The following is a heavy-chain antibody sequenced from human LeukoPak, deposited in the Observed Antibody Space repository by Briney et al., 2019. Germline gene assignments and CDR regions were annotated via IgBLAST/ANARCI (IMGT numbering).Heavy chain of an antibody. J-gene: IGHJ4*02. V-gene: IGHV4-34*01. CDR3: ASRRPGGWPFDY. CDR2: INHSGST. Sequence: SETLSLTCAVYGGSFSGYHWSWIRQPPGKGLEWIGEINHSGSTNCNPSLKSRVTISVDTSKNQFSLKLSSVTAADTAVYYCASRRPGGWPFDYWGQGTLSPSPQ. CDR1: GGSFSGYH. D-gene: IGHD6-19*01.